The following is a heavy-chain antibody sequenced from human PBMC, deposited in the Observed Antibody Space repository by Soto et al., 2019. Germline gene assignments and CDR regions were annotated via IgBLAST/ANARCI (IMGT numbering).Heavy chain of an antibody. Sequence: QITLKESGPTLVKPTQTLTLSCTFSGFSLSTAGVAVGWIRQPPGKAPEWLALIYWDDDKRYTPSLRSRLTIPKDTSKNQVVLTMTNMDPVDTATYYCAHRRGLLATGQGWYFDLWGRGTLVTVSS. V-gene: IGHV2-5*02. D-gene: IGHD5-12*01. CDR1: GFSLSTAGVA. J-gene: IGHJ2*01. CDR2: IYWDDDK. CDR3: AHRRGLLATGQGWYFDL.